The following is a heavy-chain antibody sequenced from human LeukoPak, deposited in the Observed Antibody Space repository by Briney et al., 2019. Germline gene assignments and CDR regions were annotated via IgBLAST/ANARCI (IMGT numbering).Heavy chain of an antibody. V-gene: IGHV4-59*01. Sequence: SETLSLTCTVSGXSISSYYWSWIRQPPGKGLEWIGYIYYSGSINYNPSLKSRVTISVDTSKNQFSLKLRSVTAADTAVYYCARDEGRRYFDLWGRGTLVTVSS. J-gene: IGHJ2*01. CDR2: IYYSGSI. CDR3: ARDEGRRYFDL. CDR1: GXSISSYY.